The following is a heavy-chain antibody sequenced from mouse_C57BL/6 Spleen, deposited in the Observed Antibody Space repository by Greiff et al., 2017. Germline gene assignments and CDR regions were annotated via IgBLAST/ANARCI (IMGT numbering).Heavy chain of an antibody. CDR3: AINYYGSSYGVDY. V-gene: IGHV5-9*01. J-gene: IGHJ2*01. D-gene: IGHD1-1*01. Sequence: EVHLVESGGGLVKPGGSLKLSCAASGFTFSSYTMSWVRQTPEKRLEWVATISGGGGNTYYPDSVKGRFTISRDNAKNTLYLQMSSLRSEDTALYYCAINYYGSSYGVDYWGQGTTLTVSS. CDR2: ISGGGGNT. CDR1: GFTFSSYT.